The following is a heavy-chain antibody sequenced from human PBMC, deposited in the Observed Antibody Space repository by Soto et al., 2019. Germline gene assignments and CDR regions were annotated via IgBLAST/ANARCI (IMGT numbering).Heavy chain of an antibody. CDR3: AKAGYCTNGVCYSYHYFDY. J-gene: IGHJ4*02. D-gene: IGHD2-8*01. V-gene: IGHV3-23*01. Sequence: AGGSLRLSCAAPGFTFCSYAMSWVRQAPGEGLEWGSAISGSGGSTYYADSVKGRFTISRDNSKNTLYLQMNSLRAVDTAVYFCAKAGYCTNGVCYSYHYFDYWGQGTLVTVSS. CDR2: ISGSGGST. CDR1: GFTFCSYA.